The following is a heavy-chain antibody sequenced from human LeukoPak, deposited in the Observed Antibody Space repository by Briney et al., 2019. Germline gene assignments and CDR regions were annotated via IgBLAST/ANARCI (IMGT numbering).Heavy chain of an antibody. CDR1: GFIFRNYY. V-gene: IGHV3-23*01. CDR2: INGSGTTT. Sequence: GGSLRLSCVASGFIFRNYYMSWVRQAPGKGLEWISAINGSGTTTYYADSVKGRFTISRDNSKNTLYLHMDRLRAEDTATYFCCDGMDVWGQGTTVTVSS. J-gene: IGHJ6*02. CDR3: CDGMDV.